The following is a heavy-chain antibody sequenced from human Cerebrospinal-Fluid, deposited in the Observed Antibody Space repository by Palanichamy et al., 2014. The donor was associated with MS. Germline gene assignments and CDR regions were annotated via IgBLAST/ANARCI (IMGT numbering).Heavy chain of an antibody. V-gene: IGHV3-53*01. D-gene: IGHD6-13*01. J-gene: IGHJ6*02. CDR1: GLLVSTNF. Sequence: EVQLVESGGGLIQPGGSLRLSCAASGLLVSTNFMSWVRQAPGKGPEWVSVLYRGGDTYYAGSVKGRFTISRDNSKNMLYLEMNSLRDEDTAVYYCVRDRYSYSRNLHYYGMDVWGQGTTVTVFS. CDR2: LYRGGDT. CDR3: VRDRYSYSRNLHYYGMDV.